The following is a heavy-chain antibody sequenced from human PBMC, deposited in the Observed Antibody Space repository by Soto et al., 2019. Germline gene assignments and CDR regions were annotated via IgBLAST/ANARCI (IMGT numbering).Heavy chain of an antibody. Sequence: QVQLVESGGGVVQPGRSLRLSCAASGFTFSSYGMHWVRQAPGKGLEWVAVIWYDGSNKYYADSVKGRFTISRDNSKNTLYLQKNSLRAEDTAVYYCARDIAGLYSSSWFDPWGQGTLVTVSS. V-gene: IGHV3-33*01. D-gene: IGHD6-13*01. CDR2: IWYDGSNK. CDR1: GFTFSSYG. J-gene: IGHJ5*02. CDR3: ARDIAGLYSSSWFDP.